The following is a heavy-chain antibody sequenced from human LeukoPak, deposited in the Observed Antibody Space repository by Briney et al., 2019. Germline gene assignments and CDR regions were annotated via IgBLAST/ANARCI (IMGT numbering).Heavy chain of an antibody. Sequence: GGSLRLSCAASGFTFSSYAMSWVRQAPGKGLEWVSAISGSGGSTYYADSVKGRFTISRDNSKNTLYLQMNSLRAEDTAVYYCATIIRPGYGGNSDYWGQGTLVTVSS. CDR3: ATIIRPGYGGNSDY. D-gene: IGHD4-23*01. CDR1: GFTFSSYA. CDR2: ISGSGGST. J-gene: IGHJ4*02. V-gene: IGHV3-23*01.